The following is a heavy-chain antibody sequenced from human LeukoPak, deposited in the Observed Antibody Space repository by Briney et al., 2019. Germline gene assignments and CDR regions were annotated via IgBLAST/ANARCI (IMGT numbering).Heavy chain of an antibody. CDR2: ISAYNGNT. D-gene: IGHD6-19*01. J-gene: IGHJ5*02. V-gene: IGHV1-18*01. CDR1: GYTFTSYG. Sequence: ASVKVSCKASGYTFTSYGISWVRQAPGQGLEWMGWISAYNGNTNYAQKLQGRVTMTTDTSTSTAYVELRSLRSDDTAVYYCARGPAQWLVHRWFDPWGQGTLVTVSS. CDR3: ARGPAQWLVHRWFDP.